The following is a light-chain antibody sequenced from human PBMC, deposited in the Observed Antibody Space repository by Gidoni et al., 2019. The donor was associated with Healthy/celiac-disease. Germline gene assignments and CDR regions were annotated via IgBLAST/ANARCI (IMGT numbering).Light chain of an antibody. J-gene: IGKJ1*01. CDR3: QQYNSYSGT. CDR1: QSISSW. Sequence: DIQMTQSPSPLSASVVDRVTITCRASQSISSWLAWYQQKPGKAPKLLIYDASSLESGVPSRFSGSGSGTEFTLTISSLQPDDFATYYCQQYNSYSGTFGQGTKVEIK. V-gene: IGKV1-5*01. CDR2: DAS.